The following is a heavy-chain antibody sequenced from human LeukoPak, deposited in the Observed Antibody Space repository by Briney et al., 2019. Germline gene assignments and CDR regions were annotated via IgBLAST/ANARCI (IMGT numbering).Heavy chain of an antibody. Sequence: SGTLSLTCAVSGGSISSSTWWTWVRLPPGKGREWIGEVFHSGSTNLNPSLKSRLTLSVDESKHEFSLKMTSVTAADTAVYYCASGGLVSRYLDHWGQGTLVTVSS. CDR2: VFHSGST. CDR1: GGSISSSTW. CDR3: ASGGLVSRYLDH. J-gene: IGHJ4*02. D-gene: IGHD3-9*01. V-gene: IGHV4-4*02.